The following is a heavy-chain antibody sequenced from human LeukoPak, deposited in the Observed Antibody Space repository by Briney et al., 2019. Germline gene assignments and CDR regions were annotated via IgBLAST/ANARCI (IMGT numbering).Heavy chain of an antibody. Sequence: AASVKVSCKASGGTFSSYAISWVRQAPGQGLEWMGWINPNSGGTNYAQKFQGRVTMTRDTSISTAYMELSRLRSDDTAVYYCARVLYSSGWYDYWGQGTLVTVSS. J-gene: IGHJ4*02. CDR2: INPNSGGT. V-gene: IGHV1-2*02. D-gene: IGHD6-19*01. CDR1: GGTFSSYA. CDR3: ARVLYSSGWYDY.